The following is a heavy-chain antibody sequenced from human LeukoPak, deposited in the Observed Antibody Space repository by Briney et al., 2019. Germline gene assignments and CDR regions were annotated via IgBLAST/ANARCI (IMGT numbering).Heavy chain of an antibody. CDR3: AREPSGHSGSFDS. V-gene: IGHV6-1*01. D-gene: IGHD4-23*01. CDR1: GDTVSSNDAA. J-gene: IGHJ4*02. CDR2: TYYRSKWYY. Sequence: SQTLSLTCAISGDTVSSNDAAWNWIRQSPSRGLEWLGRTYYRSKWYYDYAVSVKSRVTINPDTSKNQFSLQLNSVTPDDTAVFYCAREPSGHSGSFDSWGQGTLVTVSS.